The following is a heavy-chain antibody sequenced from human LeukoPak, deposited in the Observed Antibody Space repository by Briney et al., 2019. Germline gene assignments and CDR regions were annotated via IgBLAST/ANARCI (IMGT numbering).Heavy chain of an antibody. D-gene: IGHD3-10*01. CDR2: ITSSGDRM. V-gene: IGHV3-23*01. CDR1: GLTFGSYA. CDR3: AKGALYGSGSYYTAFDI. Sequence: PGGSLRLSCAASGLTFGSYAMTWVRQAPEQGLEWVSTITSSGDRMFYADSVKGRFTISRDNSKNTLYLQVNSLRAGDTALYYCAKGALYGSGSYYTAFDIWGQGTMVTVSS. J-gene: IGHJ3*02.